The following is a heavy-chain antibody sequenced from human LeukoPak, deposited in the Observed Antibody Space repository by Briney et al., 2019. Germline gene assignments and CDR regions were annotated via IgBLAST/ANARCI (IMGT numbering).Heavy chain of an antibody. CDR3: ARVLAREWFGELVDY. D-gene: IGHD3-10*01. J-gene: IGHJ4*02. Sequence: GGSLRLSCAASGFTFSIYAMHWVRQAPGKGLEWVAFISYDGINKYYADSVKGRFTISRDNSNNTLYLQMNSLRTDDTAVYYCARVLAREWFGELVDYWGQGTLVTVSS. V-gene: IGHV3-30-3*01. CDR1: GFTFSIYA. CDR2: ISYDGINK.